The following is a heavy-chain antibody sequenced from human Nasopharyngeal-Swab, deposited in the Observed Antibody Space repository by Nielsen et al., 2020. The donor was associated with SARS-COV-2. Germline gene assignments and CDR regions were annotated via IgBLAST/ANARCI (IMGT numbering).Heavy chain of an antibody. J-gene: IGHJ4*02. CDR1: GFTFNSYG. CDR3: ARDWGQGMTTVSKGYDY. D-gene: IGHD4-11*01. V-gene: IGHV3-21*01. CDR2: ISSDSSYI. Sequence: GGSLRLSCAASGFTFNSYGMNWVRQAPGKGFEWVSSISSDSSYIYYAASVKGRFTISRDNARNSLYLQMKSLRLEDTAVYFCARDWGQGMTTVSKGYDYWGQGTLVTVSS.